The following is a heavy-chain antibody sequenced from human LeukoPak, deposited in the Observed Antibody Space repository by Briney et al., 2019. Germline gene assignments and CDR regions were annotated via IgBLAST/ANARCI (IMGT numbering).Heavy chain of an antibody. Sequence: ASVKVSCKASGYTFTGYYMHWVRQAPGQGLEWKGWINPNSGGTNYAQKFQGRVTMTRDTSISTAYMELSRLRSDDTAVYYCARDFTPGDFYYYYYGMDVWGQGTTVTVSS. D-gene: IGHD3-16*01. CDR1: GYTFTGYY. CDR2: INPNSGGT. J-gene: IGHJ6*02. CDR3: ARDFTPGDFYYYYYGMDV. V-gene: IGHV1-2*02.